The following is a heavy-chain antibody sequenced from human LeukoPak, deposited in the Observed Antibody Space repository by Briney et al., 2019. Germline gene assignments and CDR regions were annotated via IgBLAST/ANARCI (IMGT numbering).Heavy chain of an antibody. Sequence: GGSLRLSCAASGLTFSSYAMSWVRQAPGKGLEWVSAISGSGGSTYYADSVKGRFTISRDNSKNTLYLQMNSLRAEDTAVYYCAKDSGSGWYFDYWGQGTLVTVSS. J-gene: IGHJ4*02. CDR2: ISGSGGST. V-gene: IGHV3-23*01. D-gene: IGHD6-19*01. CDR3: AKDSGSGWYFDY. CDR1: GLTFSSYA.